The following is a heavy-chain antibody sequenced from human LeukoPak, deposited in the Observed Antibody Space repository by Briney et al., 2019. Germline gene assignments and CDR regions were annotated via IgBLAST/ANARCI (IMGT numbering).Heavy chain of an antibody. J-gene: IGHJ5*02. Sequence: ASVKVSCKASGYTFTGYYVHWVRQAPGQGLEWMGWINPNSGGTNYAQKFQGRVTMTRDTSISTAYMELSRLRSDDTAVYYCARVGNYDFWSGYSNWFDPWGQGTLVTVSS. V-gene: IGHV1-2*02. CDR1: GYTFTGYY. CDR2: INPNSGGT. CDR3: ARVGNYDFWSGYSNWFDP. D-gene: IGHD3-3*01.